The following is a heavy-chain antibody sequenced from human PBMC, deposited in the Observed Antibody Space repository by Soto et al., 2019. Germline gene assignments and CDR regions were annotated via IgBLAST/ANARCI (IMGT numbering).Heavy chain of an antibody. D-gene: IGHD6-13*01. CDR1: GLSLSSDNW. CDR3: ARDQGSHPGD. Sequence: QAQLQESGPGLLRPSGSVSLTCAVSGLSLSSDNWWRWVRHPPGKGLERIGEIHHSGSNNDNPSLKSRVALSVVTSKDLFSLTLNSVTAADKAFYYCARDQGSHPGDWGQGTLVSVSS. CDR2: IHHSGSN. J-gene: IGHJ4*02. V-gene: IGHV4-4*02.